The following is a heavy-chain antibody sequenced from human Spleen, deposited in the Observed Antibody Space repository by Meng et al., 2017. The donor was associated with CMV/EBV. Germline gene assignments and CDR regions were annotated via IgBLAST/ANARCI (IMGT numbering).Heavy chain of an antibody. CDR3: ARVTFTDWYDP. D-gene: IGHD2/OR15-2a*01. CDR1: GGSGGDGGHY. CDR2: ILYSGRA. Sequence: CNGSGGSGGDGGHYWDGVGQPPGKGLEWIGYILYSGRANYNPALKSGVAISVDTSKSQFSLDLRSVTAADTAVYYCARVTFTDWYDPWGQGTLVTVSS. J-gene: IGHJ5*02. V-gene: IGHV4-61*08.